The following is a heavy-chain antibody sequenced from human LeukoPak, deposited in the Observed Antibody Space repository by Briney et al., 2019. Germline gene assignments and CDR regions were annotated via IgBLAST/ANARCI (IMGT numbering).Heavy chain of an antibody. CDR1: GFTFSSYW. D-gene: IGHD5-18*01. V-gene: IGHV3-7*01. CDR2: IKQDGSEK. CDR3: ARDGRGYSYGYDDYYYYYMDV. Sequence: GGSLRLSCAASGFTFSSYWMSWVRQAPGKGLEWVANIKQDGSEKYYVDSVKGRFTISRDNAKNSLYLQMNSLRAEDTAVYYCARDGRGYSYGYDDYYYYYMDVWGKGTTVIVSS. J-gene: IGHJ6*03.